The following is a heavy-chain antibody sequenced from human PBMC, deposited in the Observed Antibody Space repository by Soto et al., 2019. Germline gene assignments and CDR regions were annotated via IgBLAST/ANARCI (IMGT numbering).Heavy chain of an antibody. J-gene: IGHJ1*01. CDR1: GFTFSSYA. D-gene: IGHD2-21*01. CDR2: ISGSGGST. Sequence: GGSLRLSCAASGFTFSSYAMSWVRQAPGKGLEWVSAISGSGGSTYYADSVKGRFTISRDNSKNTLYLQMNSLRAEDTAVYYCVVHIVVVIATHWGQGTLVTVSS. CDR3: VVHIVVVIATH. V-gene: IGHV3-23*01.